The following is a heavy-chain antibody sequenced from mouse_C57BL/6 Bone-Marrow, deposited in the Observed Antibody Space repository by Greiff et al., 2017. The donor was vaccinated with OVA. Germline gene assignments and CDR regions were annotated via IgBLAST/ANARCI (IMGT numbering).Heavy chain of an antibody. CDR3: ARQNDFSIYYYGSGPYYNALDY. D-gene: IGHD1-1*01. CDR2: IWSDGST. Sequence: VKLMESGPGLVAPSQSLSITCTVSGFSLTSYGVNWVRQPPGKGLEWLVVIWSDGSTTYNSALKSRLSISKDNSKSQVFLKMNSLQTDDTAMYYCARQNDFSIYYYGSGPYYNALDYWGQGTSVTVSS. J-gene: IGHJ4*01. CDR1: GFSLTSYG. V-gene: IGHV2-6-1*01.